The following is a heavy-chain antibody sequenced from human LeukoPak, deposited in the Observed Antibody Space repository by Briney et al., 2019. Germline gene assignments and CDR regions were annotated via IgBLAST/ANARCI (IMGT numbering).Heavy chain of an antibody. CDR2: IYTTGKT. CDR1: SGSMNSYY. Sequence: SETLSLTCTVSSGSMNSYYWGWVRQPAGRGLEWIGRIYTTGKTDYDPSLKSRLTMSVGTSKRQFSLNLRSVSAAVTAIYYCARHGYTASHYFLDYWSQGTLVTVSS. V-gene: IGHV4-4*07. J-gene: IGHJ4*02. CDR3: ARHGYTASHYFLDY. D-gene: IGHD3-16*01.